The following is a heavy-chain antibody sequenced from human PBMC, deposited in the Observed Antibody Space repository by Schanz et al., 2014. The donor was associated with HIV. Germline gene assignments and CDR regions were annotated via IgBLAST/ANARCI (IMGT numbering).Heavy chain of an antibody. D-gene: IGHD3-22*01. CDR1: GFTITSYG. J-gene: IGHJ4*02. CDR3: AKPEYDSRGNSQSHFDS. CDR2: INSDGSST. Sequence: EVQLLDSGGGLVQPGGSLRLSCAVSGFTITSYGMSWVRQAPGKGLEWVSRINSDGSSTNYADSVKGRLTISRDNSKNTLYLQMTTLRTEDTAVYYCAKPEYDSRGNSQSHFDSWGQGTLVTVSS. V-gene: IGHV3-23*01.